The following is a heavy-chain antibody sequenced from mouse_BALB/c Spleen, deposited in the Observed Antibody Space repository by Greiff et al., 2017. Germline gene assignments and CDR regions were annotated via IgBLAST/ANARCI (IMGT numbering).Heavy chain of an antibody. J-gene: IGHJ4*01. Sequence: VQLQQSGTVLARPGASVKMSCKASGYSFTSYWMHWVKQRPGQGLEWIGAIYPGNSDTSYNQKFKGKAKLTAVTSASTAYMELSSLTNEDSAVYYCTRRVYYYGMMDYWGQGTSVTVSS. CDR3: TRRVYYYGMMDY. CDR2: IYPGNSDT. CDR1: GYSFTSYW. V-gene: IGHV1-5*01. D-gene: IGHD1-1*01.